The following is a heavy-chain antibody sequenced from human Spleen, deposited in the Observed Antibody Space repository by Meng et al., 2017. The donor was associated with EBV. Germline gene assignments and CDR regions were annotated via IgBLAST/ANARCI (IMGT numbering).Heavy chain of an antibody. V-gene: IGHV1-2*06. D-gene: IGHD2-15*01. CDR2: INPDSGGT. CDR1: GYTFTDYY. CDR3: ATPGTAANAYLFDS. Sequence: QVQLVLSVPEVKKPGASVKVSCKASGYTFTDYYIHWVRQAPGQGLEWLGRINPDSGGTNYPRKFQGRVTMTRDTSVGTAYMELSRLTSDDTAVYYCATPGTAANAYLFDSWGQGTLVTVSS. J-gene: IGHJ4*02.